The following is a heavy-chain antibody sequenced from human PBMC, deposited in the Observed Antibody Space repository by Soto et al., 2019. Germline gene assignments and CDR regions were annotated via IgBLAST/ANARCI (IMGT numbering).Heavy chain of an antibody. V-gene: IGHV3-21*06. Sequence: RLSCAASGFTFTRYSMNWVRQAPGKGLEWVSSISSTTNYIYYGDSMKGRFTISRDNAKNSLYLEMNSLRAEDTAVYYCARESEGLTSNFDYWGQGTLVTVS. CDR2: ISSTTNYI. J-gene: IGHJ4*02. CDR3: ARESEGLTSNFDY. CDR1: GFTFTRYS.